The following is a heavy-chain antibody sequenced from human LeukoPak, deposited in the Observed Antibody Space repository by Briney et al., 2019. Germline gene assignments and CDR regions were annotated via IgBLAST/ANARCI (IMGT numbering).Heavy chain of an antibody. CDR2: INAYNGNT. Sequence: GAAVTVSFKSSVYTFTSYGISWVRQPPGQGLAWMGFINAYNGNTNNAQKLQGRVTMTTDTSTSTAYMELRSLRSDDTAVYYCARDDRFGELKLFDYWGQGTLVTVSS. CDR1: VYTFTSYG. J-gene: IGHJ4*02. CDR3: ARDDRFGELKLFDY. V-gene: IGHV1-18*01. D-gene: IGHD3-10*01.